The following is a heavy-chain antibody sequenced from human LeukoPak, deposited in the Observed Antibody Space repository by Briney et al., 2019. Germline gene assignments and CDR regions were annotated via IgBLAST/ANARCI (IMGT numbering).Heavy chain of an antibody. V-gene: IGHV4-4*08. D-gene: IGHD2-2*01. CDR3: ARWYCVSNTCYHMDV. Sequence: PSETLSLTCTVSGGSISSSYWSWIRQSPGKGLEWIGYFYDTVSTKYNPSLKRRVSISTDTSKNQLSLKLNSVTAADTAVYYCARWYCVSNTCYHMDVWGKGTTVTVSS. CDR2: FYDTVST. J-gene: IGHJ6*03. CDR1: GGSISSSY.